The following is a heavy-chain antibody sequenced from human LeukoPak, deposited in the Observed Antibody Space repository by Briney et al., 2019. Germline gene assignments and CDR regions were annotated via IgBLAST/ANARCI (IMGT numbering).Heavy chain of an antibody. V-gene: IGHV1-2*02. CDR3: ARSPHAYYFDY. CDR2: INPNSGGT. CDR1: GYTFTGYY. J-gene: IGHJ4*02. Sequence: WASVKVSCKASGYTFTGYYMHWVRQAPGQGLEWIGWINPNSGGTNYAQKFQGRVTMTRDTSISTAYMELSRLRSDDTAVYYCARSPHAYYFDYWGQGTLVTVSS.